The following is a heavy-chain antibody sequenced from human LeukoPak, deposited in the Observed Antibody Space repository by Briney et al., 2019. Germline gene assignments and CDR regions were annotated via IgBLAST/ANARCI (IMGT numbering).Heavy chain of an antibody. Sequence: ASVKVSWKVSGYTLTELSMHWVRQAPGKGLEWMGGFDPEDGETIYAQKFQGRVTMTEDTSTDTAYMELSSLRSEDTAVYCCATGLMGAAPLYYYGMDVWGQGTTVTVSS. V-gene: IGHV1-24*01. CDR2: FDPEDGET. CDR3: ATGLMGAAPLYYYGMDV. D-gene: IGHD1-26*01. J-gene: IGHJ6*02. CDR1: GYTLTELS.